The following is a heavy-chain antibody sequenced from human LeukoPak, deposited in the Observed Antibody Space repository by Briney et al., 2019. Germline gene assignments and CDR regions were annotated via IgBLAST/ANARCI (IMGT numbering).Heavy chain of an antibody. CDR1: GVSISRYY. D-gene: IGHD6-13*01. CDR3: ARAGSSSSYISSGWDSYYYYGMDV. CDR2: IYYSGST. J-gene: IGHJ6*02. V-gene: IGHV4-59*01. Sequence: SEPLTLTCTVSGVSISRYYWSWIRQPPGKGLEWVGYIYYSGSTKYNPSFKSRVTISVDTSNNQFSLKLSSVTAADTAVYKCARAGSSSSYISSGWDSYYYYGMDVWGQGTTVTVSS.